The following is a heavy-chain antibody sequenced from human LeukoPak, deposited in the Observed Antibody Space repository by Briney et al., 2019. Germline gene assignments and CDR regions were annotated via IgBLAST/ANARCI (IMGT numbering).Heavy chain of an antibody. CDR2: IYYSGST. D-gene: IGHD3-22*01. Sequence: LSLTXXXSGGSISSGDYYWSWIRQPPGKGLEWIGYIYYSGSTYYNPSLKSRVTISVDTSKNQFSLKLSSVTAADTAVYYCASLYDSSGYYPDWYFDLWGRGTLVTVSS. J-gene: IGHJ2*01. CDR3: ASLYDSSGYYPDWYFDL. CDR1: GGSISSGDYY. V-gene: IGHV4-30-4*01.